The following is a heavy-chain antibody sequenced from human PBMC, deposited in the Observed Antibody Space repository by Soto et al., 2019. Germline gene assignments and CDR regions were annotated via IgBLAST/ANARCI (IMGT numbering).Heavy chain of an antibody. D-gene: IGHD2-15*01. V-gene: IGHV3-21*01. J-gene: IGHJ4*02. CDR1: GFTFSSYS. CDR2: ISSSSSYI. Sequence: GSLRLSCAASGFTFSSYSMNWVRQAPGKGLEWVSSISSSSSYIYYADSVKGRFTISRDNAKNSLYLQMNSLRAEDTAVYYCARDRGYCSGGSCHSIDFDYWGRGTLVTVSS. CDR3: ARDRGYCSGGSCHSIDFDY.